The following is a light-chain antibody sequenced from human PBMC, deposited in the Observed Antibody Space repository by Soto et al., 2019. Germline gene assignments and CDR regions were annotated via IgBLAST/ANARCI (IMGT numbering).Light chain of an antibody. J-gene: IGKJ1*01. Sequence: DIQMSQSPSSLSASVGDRVTITCRASQGIRNDLGWYQQRQGKAPKRLIYAASSMQIGVPSRFSGSGSGTEFTLTISSLQPEDFATYYCQHFGSSRWPFGQGTKVEIK. CDR3: QHFGSSRWP. V-gene: IGKV1-17*01. CDR1: QGIRND. CDR2: AAS.